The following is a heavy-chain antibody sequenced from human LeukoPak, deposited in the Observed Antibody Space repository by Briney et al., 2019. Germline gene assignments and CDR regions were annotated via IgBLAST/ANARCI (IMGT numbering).Heavy chain of an antibody. J-gene: IGHJ6*03. D-gene: IGHD3-10*01. Sequence: ASVKVSCKASGYTFTGYCMHWVRQAPGQGLEWMGWINPNSGGTNYAQKFQGRVTMTRDTSISTAYMELSRLRSDDTAVYYCARGGLTMVRGVIPQNYYMDVWGKGTTVTVSS. CDR2: INPNSGGT. V-gene: IGHV1-2*02. CDR1: GYTFTGYC. CDR3: ARGGLTMVRGVIPQNYYMDV.